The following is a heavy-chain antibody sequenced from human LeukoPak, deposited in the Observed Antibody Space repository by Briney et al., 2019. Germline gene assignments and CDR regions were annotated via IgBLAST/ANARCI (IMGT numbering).Heavy chain of an antibody. V-gene: IGHV4-61*02. CDR3: ARVGEYGDHFDY. J-gene: IGHJ4*02. CDR1: GGSIASGNYY. CDR2: IYIRGST. D-gene: IGHD4-17*01. Sequence: SETLSLTCTVSGGSIASGNYYWNWIRQPAGKGLEWIGRIYIRGSTNYNPSLESRVTISVDTSKNQFSLKLSSVTAADTAVYYCARVGEYGDHFDYWGQGTLVTVSS.